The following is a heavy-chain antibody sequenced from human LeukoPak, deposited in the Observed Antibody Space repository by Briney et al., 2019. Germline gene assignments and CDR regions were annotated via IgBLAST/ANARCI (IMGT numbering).Heavy chain of an antibody. CDR2: INPNSGGT. J-gene: IGHJ5*02. CDR3: ARDSTMVRGVIEGEINWFDP. Sequence: ASVKVSCKASGYTFTGYYMHWVRQAPGQGLEWMGWINPNSGGTNYAQKFQGRVTMTRDTSISTAYMELSRLRSDDTAVYYCARDSTMVRGVIEGEINWFDPWGQGTLVTVSS. V-gene: IGHV1-2*02. CDR1: GYTFTGYY. D-gene: IGHD3-10*01.